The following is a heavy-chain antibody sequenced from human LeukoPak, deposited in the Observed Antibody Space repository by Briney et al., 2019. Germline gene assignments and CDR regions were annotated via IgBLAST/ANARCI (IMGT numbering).Heavy chain of an antibody. V-gene: IGHV3-49*04. CDR1: GFTFDDYW. Sequence: PGGSLRLSCGASGFTFDDYWMSWVRQAPGKGLEYIGFIRTKDFGGTTEYAASVKGRFTISRDDSKSIAYLQIHSLQSEDTAVYYCSRDGLDYYGSGSYRGFDYWGQGTLVTVSS. J-gene: IGHJ4*02. CDR3: SRDGLDYYGSGSYRGFDY. D-gene: IGHD3-10*01. CDR2: IRTKDFGGTT.